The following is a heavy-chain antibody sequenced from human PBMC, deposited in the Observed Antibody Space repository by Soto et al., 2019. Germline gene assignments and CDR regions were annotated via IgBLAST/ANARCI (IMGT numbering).Heavy chain of an antibody. Sequence: ASVKVSCKVSGYTLTELSMHWVRQAPGKGLEWMGGFDPEDGETIYAQKFQGRVTMTEDTSTDTAYMELSSLRSEDTAVYYCAISRNVEMATTTNAGYFDYWGQGTLVTVSS. J-gene: IGHJ4*02. CDR3: AISRNVEMATTTNAGYFDY. CDR1: GYTLTELS. D-gene: IGHD5-12*01. CDR2: FDPEDGET. V-gene: IGHV1-24*01.